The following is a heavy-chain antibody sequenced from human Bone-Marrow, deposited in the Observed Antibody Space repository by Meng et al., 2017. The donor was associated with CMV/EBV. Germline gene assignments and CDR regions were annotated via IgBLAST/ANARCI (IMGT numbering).Heavy chain of an antibody. CDR2: IRHDGGLR. CDR3: ARDEGGETMIAVLIERYGMDV. CDR1: GFNFSTSG. D-gene: IGHD3-22*01. V-gene: IGHV3-30*02. Sequence: GGSLRLSCEASGFNFSTSGMNWVRQAPGKGLEWMTFIRHDGGLRFYADSVKGRFTISRDNSKNTVYLQMNSLTVDDTAVYYCARDEGGETMIAVLIERYGMDVWGQGTSVTVSS. J-gene: IGHJ6*02.